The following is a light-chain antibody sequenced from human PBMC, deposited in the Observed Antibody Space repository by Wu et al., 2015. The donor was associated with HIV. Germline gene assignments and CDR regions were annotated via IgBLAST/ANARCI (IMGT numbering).Light chain of an antibody. CDR2: GAS. V-gene: IGKV3-20*01. CDR1: QSVSSY. Sequence: EIVMTQSPATLSVSPGERATLSCRASQSVSSYLAWYQQKPGQAPRLLIYGASSRATGIPDRFSGSGSGTDFTLTISRLEPEDFAVYYCQQYGSSPRFTFGPGTKVDIK. J-gene: IGKJ3*01. CDR3: QQYGSSPRFT.